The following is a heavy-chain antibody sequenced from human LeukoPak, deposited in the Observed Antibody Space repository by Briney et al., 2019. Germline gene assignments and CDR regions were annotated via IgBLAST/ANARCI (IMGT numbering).Heavy chain of an antibody. D-gene: IGHD5-18*01. CDR1: GFTVSSNY. V-gene: IGHV3-66*01. CDR2: IYSGGST. Sequence: RGSLRLSCAASGFTVSSNYMSWVRQAPGKGLEWVSVIYSGGSTYYADSVKGRFTISRDNSKNTLYLQMNSLRAEDTAVYYCARGGYSYGYLLDYWGQGTLVTVSS. CDR3: ARGGYSYGYLLDY. J-gene: IGHJ4*02.